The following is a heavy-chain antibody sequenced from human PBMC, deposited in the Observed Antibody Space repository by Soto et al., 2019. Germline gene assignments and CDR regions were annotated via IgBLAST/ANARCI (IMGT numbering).Heavy chain of an antibody. CDR2: IYYSGST. CDR1: GGSISSGGYY. J-gene: IGHJ6*02. CDR3: ARDGYYDFWSGYYTYGMDV. V-gene: IGHV4-31*03. Sequence: PSETLSLTCTVSGGSISSGGYYWSWIRQHPGKGLEWIGYIYYSGSTYYNPSLKSRVTISVDTSKNQFSLKLSSVTAADTAVYYCARDGYYDFWSGYYTYGMDVWGQGTTVTVSS. D-gene: IGHD3-3*01.